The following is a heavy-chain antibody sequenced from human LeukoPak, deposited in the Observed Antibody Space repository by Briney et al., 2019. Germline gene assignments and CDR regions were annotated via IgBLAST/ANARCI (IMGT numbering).Heavy chain of an antibody. CDR3: ARDPSRYYDFWSGYYADFDY. CDR1: GFTFSSYG. Sequence: GGSLRLSCAASGFTFSSYGMHWVRQAPGKGLEWVAVISYDGSNKYYADSVKGRFTISRDNSKNTLYLQMNSLRAEDTAVYYCARDPSRYYDFWSGYYADFDYWGQGTLVTVSS. V-gene: IGHV3-30*03. J-gene: IGHJ4*02. D-gene: IGHD3-3*01. CDR2: ISYDGSNK.